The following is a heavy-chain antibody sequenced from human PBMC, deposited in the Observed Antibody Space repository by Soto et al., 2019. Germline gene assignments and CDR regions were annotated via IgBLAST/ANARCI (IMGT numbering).Heavy chain of an antibody. J-gene: IGHJ6*02. CDR1: GYTFTSYG. Sequence: ASVKVSCKASGYTFTSYGISWVRQAPGQGLEWMGWISAYNGNTNYAQKLQGRVTTTTDTSTSTAYMELRSLRSDDTAVYYCARYSDYGPGLHYYYYGMDVWGQGTTVTVSS. CDR3: ARYSDYGPGLHYYYYGMDV. V-gene: IGHV1-18*04. D-gene: IGHD3-10*01. CDR2: ISAYNGNT.